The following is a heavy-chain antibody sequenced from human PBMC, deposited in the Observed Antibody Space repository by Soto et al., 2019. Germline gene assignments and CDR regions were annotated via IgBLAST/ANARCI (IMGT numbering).Heavy chain of an antibody. CDR2: IIPIFGTA. J-gene: IGHJ6*02. V-gene: IGHV1-69*13. Sequence: SVKVSCKASGGTFSSYAISWVRQAPGQGXEWMGGIIPIFGTANYAQKFQGRVTITADESTSTAYMELSSLRSEDTAVYYCARGFIPAREAPYYYYGMDVWGQGTTVTVSS. CDR1: GGTFSSYA. D-gene: IGHD6-6*01. CDR3: ARGFIPAREAPYYYYGMDV.